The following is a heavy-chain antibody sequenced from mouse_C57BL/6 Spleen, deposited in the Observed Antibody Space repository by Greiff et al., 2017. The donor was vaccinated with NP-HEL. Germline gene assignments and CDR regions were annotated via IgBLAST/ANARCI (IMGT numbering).Heavy chain of an antibody. CDR1: GYAFSSYW. CDR2: IYPGDGDT. V-gene: IGHV1-80*01. CDR3: AILTTRDYFDY. Sequence: QVQLKESGAELVKPGASVKISCKASGYAFSSYWMNWVKQRPGKGLEWIGQIYPGDGDTNYNGKFKGKATLTADKSSSTAYMQRSSLTSEDSAVYFCAILTTRDYFDYWGQGTTLTVSS. J-gene: IGHJ2*01. D-gene: IGHD1-1*01.